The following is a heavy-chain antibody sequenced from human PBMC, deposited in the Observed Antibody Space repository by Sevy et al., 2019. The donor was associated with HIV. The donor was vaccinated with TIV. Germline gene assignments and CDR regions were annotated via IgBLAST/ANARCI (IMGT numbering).Heavy chain of an antibody. CDR3: ARDYPNNYYDSSGTNYYYGMDV. Sequence: GGSLRLSCAASGFTFSSYWMSWVRQAPGKRLEWVANIKQDGSEKYYVDYVKGRFTISRDNAKNSLYLQMNSLRAEDTAVYYCARDYPNNYYDSSGTNYYYGMDVWGQGTTVTVSS. CDR2: IKQDGSEK. D-gene: IGHD3-22*01. V-gene: IGHV3-7*01. CDR1: GFTFSSYW. J-gene: IGHJ6*02.